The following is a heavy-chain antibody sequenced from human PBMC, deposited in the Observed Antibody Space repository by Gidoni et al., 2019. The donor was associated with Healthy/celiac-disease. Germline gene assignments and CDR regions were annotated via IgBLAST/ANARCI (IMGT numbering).Heavy chain of an antibody. CDR3: ARSGYDYVWGSPSYETYYYYGMDA. CDR2: IYYSGST. D-gene: IGHD3-16*01. V-gene: IGHV4-31*03. Sequence: QVQLQESGPGLGKPSQTLSLTCTVPGGSISRGGYYWSWIRQHPGKGLEWIGYIYYSGSTYYNPSLKSRVTISVDTSKNQFSLKLSSVTAADTAVYYCARSGYDYVWGSPSYETYYYYGMDAWGQGTTVTVSS. J-gene: IGHJ6*02. CDR1: GGSISRGGYY.